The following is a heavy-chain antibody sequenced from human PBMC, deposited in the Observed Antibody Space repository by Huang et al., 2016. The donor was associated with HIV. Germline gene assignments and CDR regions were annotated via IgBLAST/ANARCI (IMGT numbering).Heavy chain of an antibody. Sequence: QVQLVQSGAEVKKPGSSVTVSCKASGGTFGSYVISWVRQAPGQGLEWMGGIIPIFDTVNYAQKFQGRVRITADASTSTAYMELTSLRSEDTAVYYCARDLTGTRAAAAGIRGDAFDVWGQGTLVTVSS. CDR3: ARDLTGTRAAAAGIRGDAFDV. J-gene: IGHJ3*01. CDR1: GGTFGSYV. CDR2: IIPIFDTV. V-gene: IGHV1-69*13. D-gene: IGHD6-13*01.